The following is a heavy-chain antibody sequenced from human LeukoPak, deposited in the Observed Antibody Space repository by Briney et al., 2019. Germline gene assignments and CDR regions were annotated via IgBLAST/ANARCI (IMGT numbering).Heavy chain of an antibody. D-gene: IGHD5-18*01. CDR1: GLSVSSNY. V-gene: IGHV3-66*01. J-gene: IGHJ4*02. CDR3: ARVGSGNTYGYADY. CDR2: FYNGINT. Sequence: GGSLRLSCAAAGLSVSSNYMTWVRQVPGEGLEWVSVFYNGINTYYADSVKGRFTTSRDNSKNTLYLQTNSLRVEDTAVYFCARVGSGNTYGYADYWGQGTLVTVSS.